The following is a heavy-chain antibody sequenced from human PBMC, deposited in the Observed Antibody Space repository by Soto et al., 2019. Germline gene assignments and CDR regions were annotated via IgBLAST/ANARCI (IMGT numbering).Heavy chain of an antibody. Sequence: EVQLVESGGGPVRPGGSLKLSCAASGFNFITYSLSWVRQAPGKGLEWVASISSSAVYIDYADSVKGRFTISRDNANNSLYLQMNSLRAEDTATYYCVRYGLDYYGTERLYFDNWGQGTLVTVSS. J-gene: IGHJ4*02. CDR2: ISSSAVYI. CDR3: VRYGLDYYGTERLYFDN. V-gene: IGHV3-21*01. D-gene: IGHD3-10*01. CDR1: GFNFITYS.